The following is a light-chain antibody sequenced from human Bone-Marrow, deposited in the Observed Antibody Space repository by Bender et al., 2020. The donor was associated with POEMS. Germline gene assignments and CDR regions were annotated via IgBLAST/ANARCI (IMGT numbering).Light chain of an antibody. V-gene: IGLV2-23*02. CDR2: EVS. CDR1: SSDIGGNNY. J-gene: IGLJ2*01. CDR3: CSYAGSRSFVV. Sequence: SALTQPASLSGSLGQSITISCTGSSSDIGGNNYVSWYQQHPGKAPKLMIYEVSKRPSGVSNRFSGSKSGNTASLTISGLQAEDEADYYCCSYAGSRSFVVLGGGTKLTVL.